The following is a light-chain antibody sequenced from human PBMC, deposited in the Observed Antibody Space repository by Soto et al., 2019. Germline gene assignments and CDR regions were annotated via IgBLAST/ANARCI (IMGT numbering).Light chain of an antibody. CDR3: QQYNTYLT. V-gene: IGKV1-5*01. Sequence: DIQMTQSPSALSASVGDRVTITCRASQNVNNWLAWYQHKPGKAPQLLIYDASVLESGVPSMFSGSGSGTEFTLAINGLQSDDFATYYCQQYNTYLTFGPGTKVEVE. J-gene: IGKJ1*01. CDR1: QNVNNW. CDR2: DAS.